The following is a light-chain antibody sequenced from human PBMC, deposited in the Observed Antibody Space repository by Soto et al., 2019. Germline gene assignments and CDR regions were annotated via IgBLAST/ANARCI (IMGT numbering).Light chain of an antibody. CDR3: QQYGSSPWT. CDR2: GAS. V-gene: IGKV3-20*01. J-gene: IGKJ1*01. CDR1: PSVSSSY. Sequence: IGWTQSPGPLSLSPGERATLSCRARPSVSSSYLAWYQQKPGEAPRLLIYGASSRATGIPDRFSGSGSGTDFTLTISRLEPEDFAVYYCQQYGSSPWTFGQGTKVEIK.